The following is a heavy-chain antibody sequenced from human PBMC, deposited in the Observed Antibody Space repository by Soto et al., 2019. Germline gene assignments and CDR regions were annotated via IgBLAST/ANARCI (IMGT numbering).Heavy chain of an antibody. CDR1: GGTFSSYA. V-gene: IGHV1-69*01. J-gene: IGHJ3*02. CDR3: ARDHDGYCSGGSCYSAAFDI. Sequence: QVQLVQSGAEVKKPGSSVKVSCKASGGTFSSYAISWVRQSPGQGLEWMGGIIPIFGTANYAQKFQGRGTITADETTSTPYMELSSLRSEDTAVYYCARDHDGYCSGGSCYSAAFDIWGQGTKVTVSS. D-gene: IGHD2-15*01. CDR2: IIPIFGTA.